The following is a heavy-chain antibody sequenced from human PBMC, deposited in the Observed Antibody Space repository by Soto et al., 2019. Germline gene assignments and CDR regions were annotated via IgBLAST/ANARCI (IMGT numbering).Heavy chain of an antibody. J-gene: IGHJ4*02. CDR3: ARDREKYCSSTSCPFDY. CDR2: ISSSSTYI. V-gene: IGHV3-21*01. D-gene: IGHD2-2*01. CDR1: GFTFSSYS. Sequence: EVQLVESGGGLVKPGGSLRLSCAASGFTFSSYSMNWVRQAPGKGLEWVSSISSSSTYIYYADSVKGRFTISRDNAKNSLYLQMNSLRAEDTAVYYCARDREKYCSSTSCPFDYWGQGPLVTVSS.